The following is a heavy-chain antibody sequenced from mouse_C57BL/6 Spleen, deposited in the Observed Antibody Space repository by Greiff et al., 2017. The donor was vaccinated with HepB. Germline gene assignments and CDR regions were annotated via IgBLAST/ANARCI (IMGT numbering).Heavy chain of an antibody. J-gene: IGHJ4*01. Sequence: QVQLQQSGAELVKPGASVKISCKASGYAFSSYWMNWVKQRPGKGLEWIGQIYPGDGDTNYNGKFKGKATLTADKSSSTAYMQLSSLTSEDSAVYFCARWVLRDYYAMDYWGQGTSVTVSS. CDR2: IYPGDGDT. CDR1: GYAFSSYW. V-gene: IGHV1-80*01. CDR3: ARWVLRDYYAMDY. D-gene: IGHD2-3*01.